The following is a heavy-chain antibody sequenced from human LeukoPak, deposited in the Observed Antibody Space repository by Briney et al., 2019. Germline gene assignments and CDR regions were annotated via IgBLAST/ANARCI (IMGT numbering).Heavy chain of an antibody. CDR1: GFTLSSCA. D-gene: IGHD2-15*01. Sequence: GGSLRLSCAASGFTLSSCAMSWVRQAPGGGLEWVSAISGSGDTTYHADSVKGRFTISRDNSENRLSLQMDSLRAEDTDVYFCAKATTAWWYHRAYMDVWGKGTGVTVSS. CDR3: AKATTAWWYHRAYMDV. J-gene: IGHJ6*04. CDR2: ISGSGDTT. V-gene: IGHV3-23*01.